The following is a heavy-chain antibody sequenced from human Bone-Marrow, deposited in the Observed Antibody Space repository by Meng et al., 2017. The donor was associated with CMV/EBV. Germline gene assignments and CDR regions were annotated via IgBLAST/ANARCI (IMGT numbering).Heavy chain of an antibody. V-gene: IGHV3-72*01. Sequence: GESLKISCVASGFGFSDHFMDWVRQAPGKGLEWVGRVRNRPNTYTTEYAASVKGRFTISRDDSKNSLYLQMNSLRIEDTAVYYCVRLWYIGSSEYSDYWGQRTLVTVSS. CDR3: VRLWYIGSSEYSDY. D-gene: IGHD6-6*01. CDR2: VRNRPNTYTT. CDR1: GFGFSDHF. J-gene: IGHJ4*02.